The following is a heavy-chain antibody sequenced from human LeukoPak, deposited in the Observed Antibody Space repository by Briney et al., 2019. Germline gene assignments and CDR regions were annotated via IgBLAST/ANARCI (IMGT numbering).Heavy chain of an antibody. D-gene: IGHD5-18*01. V-gene: IGHV1-3*01. Sequence: ASVKVSCKASGYTFTSYAMHWVRQAPGQRLEWMGWINAGNGNTKYSQKFQGRVTITRDTSASTAYMELSSLRSEDTAVYYCARGYSYGPRPFDYWGQGTLVTVSS. CDR2: INAGNGNT. J-gene: IGHJ4*02. CDR3: ARGYSYGPRPFDY. CDR1: GYTFTSYA.